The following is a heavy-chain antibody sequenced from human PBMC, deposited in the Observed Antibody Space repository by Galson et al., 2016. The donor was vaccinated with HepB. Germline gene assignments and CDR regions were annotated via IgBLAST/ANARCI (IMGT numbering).Heavy chain of an antibody. CDR3: ARAYSYDSSGVYHYYYYINV. CDR2: IYYSGST. CDR1: GGSISSSSYY. J-gene: IGHJ6*03. D-gene: IGHD3-22*01. V-gene: IGHV4-39*02. Sequence: SETLSLTCTVSGGSISSSSYYWGWIRQPPGKGLEWIGSIYYSGSTYYNPSLKSRVTMSVDTSQNRFSLNLKSVTAADTAVYYCARAYSYDSSGVYHYYYYINVWGKGTTVTVSS.